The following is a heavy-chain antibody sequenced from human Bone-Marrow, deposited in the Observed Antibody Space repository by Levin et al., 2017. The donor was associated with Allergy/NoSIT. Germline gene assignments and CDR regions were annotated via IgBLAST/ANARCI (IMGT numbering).Heavy chain of an antibody. CDR2: ISRSSSTI. J-gene: IGHJ4*02. D-gene: IGHD2-2*01. V-gene: IGHV3-48*02. CDR3: ARPDCSGTSCYYFFDS. CDR1: GFTFSRYS. Sequence: GESLKISCAASGFTFSRYSMNWVRQAPGRGLEWVSYISRSSSTISYADSVKGRFTISRDNAKNSLYLQMNSLRDEDPAVYYCARPDCSGTSCYYFFDSWGQGTLVTVSS.